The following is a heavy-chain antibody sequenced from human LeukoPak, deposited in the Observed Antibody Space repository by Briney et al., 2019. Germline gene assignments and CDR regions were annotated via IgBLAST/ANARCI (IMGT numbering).Heavy chain of an antibody. V-gene: IGHV3-53*01. D-gene: IGHD4-17*01. J-gene: IGHJ4*02. CDR2: IYSGGST. CDR1: GFTVSSNY. CDR3: ARDLFTVTHDY. Sequence: GVSLRLSCAASGFTVSSNYMSWVRQAPGKGLEGVSIIYSGGSTYYADSVKGRFTISRDSSKNTVYLQMNSLRAEDTAVYYCARDLFTVTHDYWGQGTLVTVSS.